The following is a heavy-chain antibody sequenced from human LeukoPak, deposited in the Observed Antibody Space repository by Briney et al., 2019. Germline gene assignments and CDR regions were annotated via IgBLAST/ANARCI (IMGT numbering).Heavy chain of an antibody. CDR2: ISNDGTDK. J-gene: IGHJ4*02. CDR1: GVTFSNYA. V-gene: IGHV3-30*03. D-gene: IGHD3-10*01. CDR3: VREGTYFFASGSFQGYYFDN. Sequence: PGGSLRLSCAAPGVTFSNYAMHWVRQSPGKGLEWAAVISNDGTDKHHADSVKGRFTVSRDNSNHTVYLEMDRLRVEDTAIYYCVREGTYFFASGSFQGYYFDNWGQGTLVTVSS.